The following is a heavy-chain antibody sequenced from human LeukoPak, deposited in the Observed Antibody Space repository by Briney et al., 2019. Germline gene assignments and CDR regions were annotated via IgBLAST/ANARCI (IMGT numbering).Heavy chain of an antibody. J-gene: IGHJ4*02. CDR2: IWYDGSNK. V-gene: IGHV3-33*01. Sequence: PGGSLRLSCAASGFTFSSYGMHWVRQAPGKGLEWVAVIWYDGSNKYYADSVKGRFTISRDNSKNTLYLQMNSLRAEDTAVYYCARSGRIAVAGLYFFEDWGQGSLVTVSS. CDR3: ARSGRIAVAGLYFFED. CDR1: GFTFSSYG. D-gene: IGHD6-19*01.